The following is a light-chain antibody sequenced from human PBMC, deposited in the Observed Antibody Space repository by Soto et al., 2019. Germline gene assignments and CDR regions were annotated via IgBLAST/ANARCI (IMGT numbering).Light chain of an antibody. Sequence: EIVLTQSPGTLSLSPGESATLSCRASQSLSSSYLAWYQQKPGQAPRLLIYGASNRATGIPDRFSGSGSGTDFTLTISRLEPEDFAVYYCQQFGSSPWTFGQGTKVEIK. V-gene: IGKV3-20*01. J-gene: IGKJ1*01. CDR2: GAS. CDR1: QSLSSSY. CDR3: QQFGSSPWT.